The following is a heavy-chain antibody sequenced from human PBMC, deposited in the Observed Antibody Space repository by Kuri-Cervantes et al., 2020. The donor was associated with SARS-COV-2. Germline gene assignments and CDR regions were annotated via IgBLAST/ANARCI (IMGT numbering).Heavy chain of an antibody. V-gene: IGHV3-33*01. Sequence: LSLTCAASGFTFSSYGMHWVRQAPGKGLEWVAFIWCDGSNKYYADSVKGRFTISRDNSKNTVYLQMNSLRAEDTAVYYCARARGYCTNGVCYLWFDPWGQGTLVTVSS. D-gene: IGHD2-8*01. J-gene: IGHJ5*02. CDR3: ARARGYCTNGVCYLWFDP. CDR1: GFTFSSYG. CDR2: IWCDGSNK.